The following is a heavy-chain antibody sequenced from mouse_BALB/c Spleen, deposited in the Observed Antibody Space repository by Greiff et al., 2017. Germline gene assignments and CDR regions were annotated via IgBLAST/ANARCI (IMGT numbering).Heavy chain of an antibody. CDR3: ARERKGYFDV. J-gene: IGHJ1*01. Sequence: VHLVESGPGLVAPSQSLSITCTVSGFSLTSYGVHWVRQPPGKGLEWLGVIWAGGSTNYNSALMSRLSISKDNSKSQVFLKMNSLQTDDTAMYYCARERKGYFDVWGAGTTVTVSS. CDR2: IWAGGST. CDR1: GFSLTSYG. V-gene: IGHV2-9*02. D-gene: IGHD1-3*01.